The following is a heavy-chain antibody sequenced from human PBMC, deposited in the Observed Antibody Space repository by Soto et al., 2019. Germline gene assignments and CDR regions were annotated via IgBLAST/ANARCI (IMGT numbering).Heavy chain of an antibody. D-gene: IGHD4-17*01. V-gene: IGHV4-34*01. Sequence: SETLSLTCAVYGGSFSVYYWSWIRQPPGKGLEWIGEINHSGSTNYNPSLKSRVTISVDTSKNQFSLKLSSVTAADTAVYYCARSNYGDYLSYWGQGTLVTVSS. J-gene: IGHJ4*02. CDR1: GGSFSVYY. CDR3: ARSNYGDYLSY. CDR2: INHSGST.